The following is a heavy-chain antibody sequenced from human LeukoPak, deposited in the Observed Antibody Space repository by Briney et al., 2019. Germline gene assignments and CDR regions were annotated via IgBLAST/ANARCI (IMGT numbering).Heavy chain of an antibody. D-gene: IGHD3-10*01. J-gene: IGHJ4*02. Sequence: GASLQISCQGSGSSFTSYWIGWGRQLPGKGLEGMGIIYPGDSDTRYSPSFQGQVTISADKSISTAYLQWSSLKASDTAMYYCARHPESGLGFDYWGQGTLVTVSS. CDR2: IYPGDSDT. V-gene: IGHV5-51*01. CDR1: GSSFTSYW. CDR3: ARHPESGLGFDY.